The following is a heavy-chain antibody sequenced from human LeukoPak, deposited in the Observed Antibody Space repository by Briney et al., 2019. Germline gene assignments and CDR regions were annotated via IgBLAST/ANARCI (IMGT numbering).Heavy chain of an antibody. CDR2: ISGSGGST. D-gene: IGHD4-23*01. Sequence: GGSLRLSCAASGFTFSSYAMSWVRQAPGKGLEWVSAISGSGGSTYYADSVKGRFTISRDNSKNTLYLQMNSLRAEDTAVYYCARGYGGNPVHDAFDIWGQGTMVTVSS. CDR1: GFTFSSYA. V-gene: IGHV3-23*01. J-gene: IGHJ3*02. CDR3: ARGYGGNPVHDAFDI.